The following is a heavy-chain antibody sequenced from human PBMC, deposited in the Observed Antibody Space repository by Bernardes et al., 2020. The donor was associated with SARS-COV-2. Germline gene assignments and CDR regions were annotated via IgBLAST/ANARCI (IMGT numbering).Heavy chain of an antibody. CDR1: GFTFSSYG. CDR3: ARDIFSKYCSSTSCYGVGGY. V-gene: IGHV3-33*01. J-gene: IGHJ4*02. Sequence: GGSLRLSCAASGFTFSSYGMHWVRQAPGKGLEWVAVIWYDGSNKYYADSVKGRFTISRDNSKNTLYLQMNSLRAEDTAVYYCARDIFSKYCSSTSCYGVGGYWGQGTLVTVSS. CDR2: IWYDGSNK. D-gene: IGHD2-2*01.